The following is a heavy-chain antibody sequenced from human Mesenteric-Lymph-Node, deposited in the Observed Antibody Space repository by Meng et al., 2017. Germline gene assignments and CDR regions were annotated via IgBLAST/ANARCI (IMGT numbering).Heavy chain of an antibody. CDR2: IIPILGIA. Sequence: SSVPVSCKASGCTFSSYTISWVRQAPGQGLEWMGRIIPILGIANYAQKFQGRVTITADESTSTAYMELSSLRSEDKAVYYCARDSRYYSGYIDWGQGTLVTVSS. CDR1: GCTFSSYT. D-gene: IGHD5-12*01. J-gene: IGHJ4*02. CDR3: ARDSRYYSGYID. V-gene: IGHV1-69*04.